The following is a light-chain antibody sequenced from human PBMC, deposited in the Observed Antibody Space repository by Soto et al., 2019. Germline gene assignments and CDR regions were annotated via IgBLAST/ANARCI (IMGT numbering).Light chain of an antibody. Sequence: EIVLTQSPATLSLSPGERATLSCRASQSVSNYLVWYQQKPGQAPRLLIYGTSSRATGIPDRFSGSGSGTDFTLTISRLEPEDFAVYYCQQYGTSPQTFGQGTKVDIK. CDR2: GTS. CDR1: QSVSNY. J-gene: IGKJ1*01. V-gene: IGKV3-20*01. CDR3: QQYGTSPQT.